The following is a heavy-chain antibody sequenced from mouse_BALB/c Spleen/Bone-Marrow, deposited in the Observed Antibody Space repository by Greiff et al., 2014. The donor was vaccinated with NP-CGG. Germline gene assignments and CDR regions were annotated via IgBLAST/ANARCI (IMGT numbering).Heavy chain of an antibody. CDR3: ARSIDYGIAWFAY. D-gene: IGHD1-1*01. J-gene: IGHJ3*01. Sequence: EVQLQQSGAELVKPGASVKLSCTASGFNIKDTYMYWVKQRPEQGLEWIGRIDPANGNTKYDPKFQGKATITADTSSNTAYLQLSSLTSEDTAVYYCARSIDYGIAWFAYWGQGTLVTVSA. CDR1: GFNIKDTY. CDR2: IDPANGNT. V-gene: IGHV14-3*02.